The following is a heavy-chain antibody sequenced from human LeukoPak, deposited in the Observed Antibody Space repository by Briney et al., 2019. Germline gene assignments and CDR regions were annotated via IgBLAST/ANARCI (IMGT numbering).Heavy chain of an antibody. J-gene: IGHJ4*02. CDR2: IKQDGSEK. CDR1: GFTFSTYW. CDR3: TREAAAGIDY. D-gene: IGHD6-13*01. Sequence: PGASLRLSCAASGFTFSTYWMSWVRQAPGKGLEWVANIKQDGSEKYYLDSVKGRFTISRDNAKNSLYLQMNSLRAEDTAVYFCTREAAAGIDYWGQGTPVTVSS. V-gene: IGHV3-7*01.